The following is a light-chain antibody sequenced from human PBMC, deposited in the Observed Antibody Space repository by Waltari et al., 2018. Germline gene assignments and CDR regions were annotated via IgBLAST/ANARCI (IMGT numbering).Light chain of an antibody. V-gene: IGLV2-14*01. CDR3: SSYTSSSTRV. CDR2: EVS. J-gene: IGLJ3*02. Sequence: QSALTPPASVSGSPGQSITISCPGTRSEVGGYNYVPWYQQHPGKAPKLMIYEVSNRPSGVSNRFSGSKSGNTASLTISGLQAEDEADYYCSSYTSSSTRVFGGGTKLTVL. CDR1: RSEVGGYNY.